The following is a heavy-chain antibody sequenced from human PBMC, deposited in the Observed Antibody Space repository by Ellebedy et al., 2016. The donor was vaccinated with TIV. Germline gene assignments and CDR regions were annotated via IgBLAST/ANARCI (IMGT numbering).Heavy chain of an antibody. V-gene: IGHV3-43*02. CDR3: AKDCRAWYNWNEGKHFDY. J-gene: IGHJ4*02. CDR1: GFTFNSYA. CDR2: VTADGGTT. D-gene: IGHD1-1*01. Sequence: PGGSLRLSCAASGFTFNSYAMHWVRQVPGKGLEWVSLVTADGGTTHYADSVKGRFTISRDNSKNTLYLQMNSLRTEDTALYYCAKDCRAWYNWNEGKHFDYWGQGSLVTVSS.